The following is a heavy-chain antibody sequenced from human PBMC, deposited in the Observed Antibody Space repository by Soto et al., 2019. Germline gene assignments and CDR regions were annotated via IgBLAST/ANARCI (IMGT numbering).Heavy chain of an antibody. J-gene: IGHJ5*02. CDR3: ARERSSSWFGPKFNWFDP. D-gene: IGHD6-13*01. CDR2: INAGNGNT. Sequence: ASVKVSCKASGYTFTSYAMHWVRQAPGQRLEWMGWINAGNGNTKYSQKFQGRVTITRDTSASTAYMELSSLRSEDTAVYYCARERSSSWFGPKFNWFDPWGQGTLVTVSS. CDR1: GYTFTSYA. V-gene: IGHV1-3*01.